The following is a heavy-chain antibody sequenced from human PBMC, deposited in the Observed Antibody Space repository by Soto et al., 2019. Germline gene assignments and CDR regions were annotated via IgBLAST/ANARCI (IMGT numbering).Heavy chain of an antibody. Sequence: SVKVACQASGGTFSSYAISWVRQAPGQGLEWMGGIIPIFGTANYAQKFQGRVTITADESTSTAYMELSSLRSEDTAVYYCARVNYYDSSGYSLFDYWGQGTLVTVSS. CDR1: GGTFSSYA. V-gene: IGHV1-69*13. CDR2: IIPIFGTA. CDR3: ARVNYYDSSGYSLFDY. D-gene: IGHD3-22*01. J-gene: IGHJ4*02.